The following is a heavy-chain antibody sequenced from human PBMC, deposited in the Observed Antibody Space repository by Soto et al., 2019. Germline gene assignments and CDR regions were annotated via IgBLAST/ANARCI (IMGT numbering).Heavy chain of an antibody. CDR3: VRDSGGDAYGMDV. J-gene: IGHJ6*02. D-gene: IGHD2-21*02. CDR1: GFTFSSYG. V-gene: IGHV3-33*01. CDR2: IWYDGSNK. Sequence: QVQLVESGGGVVQPGRSLRLSCAASGFTFSSYGMHWARQAPGKGLEWVAVIWYDGSNKYYADSVKGRFTISRDNSKNTLSLQMNSLRAEDTAMYYCVRDSGGDAYGMDVWGQGTTVTVSS.